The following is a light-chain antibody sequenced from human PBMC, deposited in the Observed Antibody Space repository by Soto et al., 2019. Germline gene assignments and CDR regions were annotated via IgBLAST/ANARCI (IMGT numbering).Light chain of an antibody. J-gene: IGLJ2*01. Sequence: QSALTQPPSLSGAPGQNIIISCTGAGSNIGAGIDVHWYQQLPGTAPKLLIYGHTNRPSGVPDRFSGSRSGTSASLVITGLQAEDEADYYYHSYETGMSGPVVFGGGTKLTVL. CDR1: GSNIGAGID. CDR2: GHT. V-gene: IGLV1-40*01. CDR3: HSYETGMSGPVV.